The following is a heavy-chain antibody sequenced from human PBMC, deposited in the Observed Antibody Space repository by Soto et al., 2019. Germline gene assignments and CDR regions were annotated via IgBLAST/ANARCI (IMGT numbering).Heavy chain of an antibody. CDR2: IWYDGSNK. V-gene: IGHV3-33*01. D-gene: IGHD3-16*02. CDR3: ARGLRLRLGELSLIGY. Sequence: PGGSLRLSCAASGFTFSSYGMHWVRQAPGKGLEWVAVIWYDGSNKYYADSVKGRFTISRDNSKNTLYLQMNSLRAEDTAVYYCARGLRLRLGELSLIGYWGQGTLVTVSS. J-gene: IGHJ4*02. CDR1: GFTFSSYG.